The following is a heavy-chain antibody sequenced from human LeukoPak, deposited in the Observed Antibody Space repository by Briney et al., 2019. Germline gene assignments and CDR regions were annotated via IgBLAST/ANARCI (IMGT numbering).Heavy chain of an antibody. Sequence: GGSLRLSCAASGFTFSSYGMHWVRQAPGKGLEWVAVISYDGSNKYYADSVKGRFTISRDNSKNTLYLQMNSLRAEDTAVYYCAKPFGLYSYWYFDLWGRGTLVTVSS. CDR1: GFTFSSYG. CDR3: AKPFGLYSYWYFDL. CDR2: ISYDGSNK. D-gene: IGHD3/OR15-3a*01. V-gene: IGHV3-30*18. J-gene: IGHJ2*01.